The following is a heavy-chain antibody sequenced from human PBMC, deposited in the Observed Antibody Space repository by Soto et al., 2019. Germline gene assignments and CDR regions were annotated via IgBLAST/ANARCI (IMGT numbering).Heavy chain of an antibody. CDR2: ISSSGSTI. D-gene: IGHD3-3*01. Sequence: EVQLVESGGGLVQPGGSLRLSCAASGFTFSSYEMNWVRQAPGKGLEWVSYISSSGSTIYYADSVKGRFTISRDNAKNSLYLQMNSLRAEDTAVYYCARLQGTIFGVVISYYYYYYGMDVWGQGTTVTVSS. J-gene: IGHJ6*02. CDR1: GFTFSSYE. V-gene: IGHV3-48*03. CDR3: ARLQGTIFGVVISYYYYYYGMDV.